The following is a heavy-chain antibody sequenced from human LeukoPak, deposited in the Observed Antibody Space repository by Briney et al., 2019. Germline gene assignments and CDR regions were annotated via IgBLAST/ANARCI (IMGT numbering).Heavy chain of an antibody. D-gene: IGHD4-11*01. CDR1: GYSISIGYY. V-gene: IGHV4-38-2*01. J-gene: IGHJ5*02. CDR3: ARSTVTRNNWFDP. Sequence: SETLSLTCAVSGYSISIGYYWGWIRQPPGKGLEWIGSMYHSGSTYYNPSLKSRVTISVDTSKNQFSLKLSSVTAADTAVYYCARSTVTRNNWFDPWGQGTLVTLSS. CDR2: MYHSGST.